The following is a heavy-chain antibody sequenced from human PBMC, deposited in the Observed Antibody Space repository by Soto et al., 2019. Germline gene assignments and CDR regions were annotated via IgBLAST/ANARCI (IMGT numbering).Heavy chain of an antibody. CDR2: INPNSGGT. CDR3: ARDIAAAGTIYYGMDV. V-gene: IGHV1-2*04. J-gene: IGHJ6*02. D-gene: IGHD6-13*01. Sequence: ASVKVSCKASGYTFTGYYMHWVLQAPGQGLEWMGWINPNSGGTNYAQKFQGWVTMTRDTSISTAYMELSRLRSDDTAVYYCARDIAAAGTIYYGMDVWGQGTTVTVSS. CDR1: GYTFTGYY.